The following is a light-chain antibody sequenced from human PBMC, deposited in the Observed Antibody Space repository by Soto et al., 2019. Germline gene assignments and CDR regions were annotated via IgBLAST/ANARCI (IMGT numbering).Light chain of an antibody. CDR3: QQYNNWPLT. CDR2: GAS. V-gene: IGKV3-15*01. J-gene: IGKJ4*01. Sequence: EIVMTQSPATLSVSPGERATLSCRASQGVSSNLAWYQQKPGQAPRLLIYGASTRATGIPARFSGSGSGTEFTLTISSLQSEDFAVYYCQQYNNWPLTVGGGTKVDSK. CDR1: QGVSSN.